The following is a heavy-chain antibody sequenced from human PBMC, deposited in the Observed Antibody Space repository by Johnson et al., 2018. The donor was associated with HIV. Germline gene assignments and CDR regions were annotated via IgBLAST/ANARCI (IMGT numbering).Heavy chain of an antibody. V-gene: IGHV3-48*01. Sequence: EVQLVESGGGLVQPGGSLRLSCAASGFTFSSYAMSWVRQAQGKGLEWVAYISSSGSNIYYADSVKGRFTISSDNSKNTLYLQMNSLRAEDTGVYYCARVRKGYCSGGSCLDAFDSWGQGTMVTVSS. J-gene: IGHJ3*02. CDR2: ISSSGSNI. CDR1: GFTFSSYA. D-gene: IGHD2-15*01. CDR3: ARVRKGYCSGGSCLDAFDS.